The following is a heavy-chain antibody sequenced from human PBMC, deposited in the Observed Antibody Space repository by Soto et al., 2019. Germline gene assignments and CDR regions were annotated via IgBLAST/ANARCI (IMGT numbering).Heavy chain of an antibody. CDR2: INPNSGGT. CDR1: GYTFTGYY. Sequence: ASVKVSCKASGYTFTGYYMHWVRQAPGQGLEWMGWINPNSGGTNYAQKFQGWVTMTRDTSISTAYMELSRLRSDDTAVYYCARAESHQTSGAYWFDPWGQGTLVPVAS. V-gene: IGHV1-2*04. J-gene: IGHJ5*02. D-gene: IGHD5-12*01. CDR3: ARAESHQTSGAYWFDP.